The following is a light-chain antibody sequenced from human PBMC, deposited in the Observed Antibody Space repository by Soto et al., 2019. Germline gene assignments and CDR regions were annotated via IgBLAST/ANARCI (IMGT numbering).Light chain of an antibody. J-gene: IGLJ1*01. Sequence: QSVLTQPPSVSAAPGQKVTISCYGNSSNIGSNDVSWYQQLPGKAPKLLIYENSQRPSGIPDRLSGSKSGTSATLGITGLQTGDEADYYCGTWDSSLIALFGTGTKVTVL. V-gene: IGLV1-51*02. CDR3: GTWDSSLIAL. CDR1: SSNIGSND. CDR2: ENS.